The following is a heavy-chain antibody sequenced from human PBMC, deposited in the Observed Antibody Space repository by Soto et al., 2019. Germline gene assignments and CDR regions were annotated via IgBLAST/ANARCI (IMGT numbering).Heavy chain of an antibody. V-gene: IGHV3-23*01. CDR3: AKDLMVRGGLNWFDP. CDR1: GFTFSSYA. D-gene: IGHD3-10*01. Sequence: GGPLRLSCAASGFTFSSYAMSWLLQAPGKGLEWVSAISGSGGSTYYADSVKGRFTISRDNSKNTLYLQMNSLRAEDTAVYYCAKDLMVRGGLNWFDPLGQGTLVTVSA. CDR2: ISGSGGST. J-gene: IGHJ5*02.